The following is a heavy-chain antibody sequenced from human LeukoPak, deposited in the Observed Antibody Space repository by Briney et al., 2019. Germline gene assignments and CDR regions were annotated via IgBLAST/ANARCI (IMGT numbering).Heavy chain of an antibody. Sequence: SETLSLTCSVSGDYISSGSYSGSWIRQPAGKGLEWFGRIYTSGSTNYNPSLKSRVTMSVDTSKNQFSLKLSSVTAADTAVYYCASRAAAGYYYMDVWGKGTTVTVSS. J-gene: IGHJ6*03. D-gene: IGHD6-13*01. CDR1: GDYISSGSYS. CDR3: ASRAAAGYYYMDV. CDR2: IYTSGST. V-gene: IGHV4-61*02.